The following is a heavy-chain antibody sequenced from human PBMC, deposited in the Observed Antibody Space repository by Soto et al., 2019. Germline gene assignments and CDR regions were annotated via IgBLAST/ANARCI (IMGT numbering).Heavy chain of an antibody. D-gene: IGHD2-21*01. CDR3: AITYCRDNSCPRDFDF. CDR2: FIPILDMA. V-gene: IGHV1-69*02. CDR1: GSTFNTYT. J-gene: IGHJ4*02. Sequence: QVQVVQPGAEVKKPESSVKVSCKPSGSTFNTYTVNWVRLAPGHGLEWMGRFIPILDMANYAQKFQDRVTITADRSTFTAYMELNSLTSDDTAVYYCAITYCRDNSCPRDFDFWGPGTRVTVSS.